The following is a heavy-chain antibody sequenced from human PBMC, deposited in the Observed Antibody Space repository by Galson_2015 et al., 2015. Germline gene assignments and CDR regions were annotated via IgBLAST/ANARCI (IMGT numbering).Heavy chain of an antibody. D-gene: IGHD2-2*01. V-gene: IGHV3-48*02. CDR1: GFTFSSYS. Sequence: SLRLSCAASGFTFSSYSMNWVRQAPGKGLEWVSYISSSSSTIYYADSVKGRFTISRDNAKNSLYLQMNSLRDEDTAVYYCARRGLVVPAATNYYYYGMDVWGQGTTVTVSS. CDR2: ISSSSSTI. J-gene: IGHJ6*02. CDR3: ARRGLVVPAATNYYYYGMDV.